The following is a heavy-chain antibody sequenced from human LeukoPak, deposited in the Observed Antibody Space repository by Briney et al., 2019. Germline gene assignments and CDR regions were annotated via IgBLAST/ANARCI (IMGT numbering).Heavy chain of an antibody. Sequence: GASVTVSCTASGYTFTSYYMHWVRQAPGQGLEWMGIINPSGGSTSYAQKFQGRVTMTRDTSTSTVYMELSSLRSEDTAVYYCARDGEESSTSCCGDFDYWGQGTLVTVSS. CDR3: ARDGEESSTSCCGDFDY. CDR1: GYTFTSYY. D-gene: IGHD2-2*01. J-gene: IGHJ4*02. V-gene: IGHV1-46*01. CDR2: INPSGGST.